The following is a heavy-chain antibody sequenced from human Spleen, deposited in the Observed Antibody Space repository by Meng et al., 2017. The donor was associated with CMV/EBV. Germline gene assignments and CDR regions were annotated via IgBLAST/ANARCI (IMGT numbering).Heavy chain of an antibody. V-gene: IGHV4-34*01. D-gene: IGHD3-22*01. CDR2: INQSGST. CDR3: ARGLSAFAYSSSWPYYYDSSGSHYYFDY. J-gene: IGHJ4*02. Sequence: WIRQPPGKVLEWIGEINQSGSTNYNPSLKSRVTISVDTSKNQFSLKLSSVTAADTAVYYCARGLSAFAYSSSWPYYYDSSGSHYYFDYWGQGTLVTVSS.